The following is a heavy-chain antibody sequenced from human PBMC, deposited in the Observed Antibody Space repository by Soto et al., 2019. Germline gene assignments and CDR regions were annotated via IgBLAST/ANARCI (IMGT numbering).Heavy chain of an antibody. CDR2: IRSSSISI. D-gene: IGHD2-2*01. CDR3: ARMSSSISPGC. J-gene: IGHJ4*02. Sequence: GGAPRHSRVAPGGTRISFCMKWVRKVPGKGLEGVSYIRSSSISIYYADSVKGRFTISRENAKNSLYLKMTSLRAEDTAVYYCARMSSSISPGCWGQETLVTVSS. V-gene: IGHV3-48*01. CDR1: GGTRISFC.